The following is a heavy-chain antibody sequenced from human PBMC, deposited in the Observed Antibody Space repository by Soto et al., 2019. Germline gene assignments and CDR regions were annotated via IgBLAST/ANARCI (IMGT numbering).Heavy chain of an antibody. J-gene: IGHJ5*02. V-gene: IGHV4-39*01. CDR2: IYYSGST. D-gene: IGHD2-2*01. CDR3: ARGLWVGLVFDAYNWFNP. Sequence: SETLSLTCTVSGGSISSSSYYWGWIRQPPGKGLEWIGSIYYSGSTYYNPSLKSRVTISVDTSKNQFSLKLSSVTAADTAVYYCARGLWVGLVFDAYNWFNPWGQGTLVTVSS. CDR1: GGSISSSSYY.